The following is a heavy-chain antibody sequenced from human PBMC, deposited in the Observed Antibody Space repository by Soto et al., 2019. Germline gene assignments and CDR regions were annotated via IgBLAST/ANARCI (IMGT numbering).Heavy chain of an antibody. Sequence: QVQLQESGPGLVKPSETLSITCTVSGDSISTYYWTWIRQPPGKGLEWIGYIYNSATTKYNPSLKSRVTIAVDTSKNQVALKLSSVTTADTAVYYCARGRFDFIWGTPAPYLDYWGQGALVIVSS. J-gene: IGHJ4*02. CDR2: IYNSATT. V-gene: IGHV4-59*01. CDR3: ARGRFDFIWGTPAPYLDY. D-gene: IGHD3-16*01. CDR1: GDSISTYY.